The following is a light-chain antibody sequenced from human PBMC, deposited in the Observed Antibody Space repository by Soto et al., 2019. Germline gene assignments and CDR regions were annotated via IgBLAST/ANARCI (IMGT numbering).Light chain of an antibody. CDR3: QQYDSYSRS. CDR1: QSISSW. V-gene: IGKV1-5*03. CDR2: EGS. J-gene: IGKJ1*01. Sequence: DIQMTQSPSTLSASVGDRVTITCLASQSISSWLAWYQQKSGEDPKLLIYEGSPLARGVPSRFSGSVSGTKFTLTIGGLRPVDFATFCSQQYDSYSRSFGQGSKGEV.